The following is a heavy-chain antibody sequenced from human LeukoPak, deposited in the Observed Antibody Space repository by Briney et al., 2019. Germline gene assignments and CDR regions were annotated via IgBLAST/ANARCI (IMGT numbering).Heavy chain of an antibody. D-gene: IGHD3-22*01. V-gene: IGHV4-59*08. J-gene: IGHJ3*02. CDR1: GGSISSYY. CDR3: ARGRADDSSGYSRWFGFDI. CDR2: IYYSGST. Sequence: PSETLSLTCTVSGGSISSYYWSWIRQPPGKGLEWIGYIYYSGSTNYNPSLKSRVTISVDTSKNQFSLKLSSVTAADTAVYYCARGRADDSSGYSRWFGFDIWGQGTMVTVSS.